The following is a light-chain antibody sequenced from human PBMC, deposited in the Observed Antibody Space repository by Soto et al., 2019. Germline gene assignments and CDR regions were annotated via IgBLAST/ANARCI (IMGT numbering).Light chain of an antibody. CDR3: MQYESTPPT. V-gene: IGKV4-1*01. CDR1: QSVLYSSNNKNY. J-gene: IGKJ2*01. CDR2: WAS. Sequence: DIVMTQSPDSLAVSLGERATINCKSSQSVLYSSNNKNYLAWYQQRPGQPPKLLIYWASTRESGVPDRFSGSGAGKDLTLSITTRQADDVAVYYCMQYESTPPTLGHGNKLEIK.